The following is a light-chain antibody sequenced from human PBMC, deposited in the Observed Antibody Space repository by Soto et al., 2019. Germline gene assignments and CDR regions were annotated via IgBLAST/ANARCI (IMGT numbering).Light chain of an antibody. V-gene: IGKV1-33*01. CDR2: DAS. CDR3: QQYDNLPLT. CDR1: QDISNY. Sequence: DIQMTQSPSSLSASVGDRVTITCQASQDISNYLNWYQQKPRKAPKLLIYDASNLETGVPSRFSGSGSGTDFTFTISSLQPEDIATYYCQQYDNLPLTFGPGTKVYIK. J-gene: IGKJ3*01.